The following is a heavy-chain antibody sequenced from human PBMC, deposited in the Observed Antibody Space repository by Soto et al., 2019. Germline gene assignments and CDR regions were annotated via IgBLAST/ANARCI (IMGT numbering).Heavy chain of an antibody. Sequence: SETLSLTCTVSGGSISSGGYYWSWIRQHPGKGLEWIGYIYYSGSTYYNPSLKSRVTISVDTSKNQFSLKLSSVTAADTAVYYCARARHGGGYCSGGSCYSWFDPWGQGTLVTVSS. CDR2: IYYSGST. D-gene: IGHD2-15*01. J-gene: IGHJ5*02. CDR3: ARARHGGGYCSGGSCYSWFDP. CDR1: GGSISSGGYY. V-gene: IGHV4-31*03.